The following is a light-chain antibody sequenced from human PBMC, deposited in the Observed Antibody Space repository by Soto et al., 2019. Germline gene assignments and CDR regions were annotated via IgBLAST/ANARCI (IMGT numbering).Light chain of an antibody. V-gene: IGLV1-47*02. CDR2: SNN. J-gene: IGLJ2*01. CDR1: SSNIGSNY. CDR3: AAWDDSLSVV. Sequence: QSVLTQPPSASGAPGQRVTISCSGSSSNIGSNYVYWYQQLPGTAPNLLIYSNNQRPSGVPDRFSGSKSGTSASLAISGLRSEDEAYYYCAAWDDSLSVVFGGGTKLTVL.